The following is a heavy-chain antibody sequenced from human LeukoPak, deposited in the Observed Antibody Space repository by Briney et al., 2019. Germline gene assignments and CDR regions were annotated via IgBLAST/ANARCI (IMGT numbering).Heavy chain of an antibody. CDR3: AKVQILAEDIFDI. D-gene: IGHD1-14*01. CDR2: INSDGHIT. Sequence: GGSLRLSCAASGFSLSTYWMYWVRQAPGKGLVWVSRINSDGHITTYADSVKGRFTISRDNAKNTLYLQMNSLRAEDTAIYYCAKVQILAEDIFDIWGLGTMVTVSS. J-gene: IGHJ3*02. CDR1: GFSLSTYW. V-gene: IGHV3-74*01.